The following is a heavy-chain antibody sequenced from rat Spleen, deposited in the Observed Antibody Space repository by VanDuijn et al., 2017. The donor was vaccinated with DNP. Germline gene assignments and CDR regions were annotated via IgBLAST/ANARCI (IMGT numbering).Heavy chain of an antibody. V-gene: IGHV5S13*01. Sequence: EVQLVESGGDLVQPGRSLKLSCATSGFTFSDYDMAWVRQAPKKGLEWVASINTEGDNTYYPDSVKGRFTVSRDNAENTVCLQMESLRSEDTATYYCAKDAFDYWGQGVMVTVSS. CDR3: AKDAFDY. CDR2: INTEGDNT. CDR1: GFTFSDYD. J-gene: IGHJ2*01.